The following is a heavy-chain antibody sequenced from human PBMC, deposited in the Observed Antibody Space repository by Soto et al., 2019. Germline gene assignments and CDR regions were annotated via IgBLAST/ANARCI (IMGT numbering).Heavy chain of an antibody. D-gene: IGHD3-10*01. CDR3: AGGGVRGVITRTRDYYGMDV. CDR1: GYSFTSYW. J-gene: IGHJ6*02. Sequence: GESLKISCKGSGYSFTSYWIAWVRQMPGKGLEWMGITYPGDSDTRYSPSFQGQVTISADKSISTAYLQWSSLKASDTAMYYCAGGGVRGVITRTRDYYGMDVWGQGTTVTVSS. V-gene: IGHV5-51*01. CDR2: TYPGDSDT.